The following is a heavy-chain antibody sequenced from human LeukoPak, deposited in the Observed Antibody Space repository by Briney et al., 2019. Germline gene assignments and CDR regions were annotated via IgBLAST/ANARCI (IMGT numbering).Heavy chain of an antibody. CDR1: GYSISSGYY. Sequence: SETLSLTCAVSGYSISSGYYWGWIRQPPGKGLEWIGSIYHSGSTYYNPSLKSRVTISVDTSKNQFSLKLTSVTAADTAVYYCARDGDYGDYEYWGQGTLVTVSS. J-gene: IGHJ4*02. CDR2: IYHSGST. V-gene: IGHV4-38-2*02. CDR3: ARDGDYGDYEY. D-gene: IGHD4-17*01.